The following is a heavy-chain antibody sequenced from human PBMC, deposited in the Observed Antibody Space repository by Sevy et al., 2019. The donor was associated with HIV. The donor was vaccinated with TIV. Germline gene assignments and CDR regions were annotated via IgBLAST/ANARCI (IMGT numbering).Heavy chain of an antibody. CDR2: ISYDGTYK. V-gene: IGHV3-30-3*01. J-gene: IGHJ4*02. D-gene: IGHD2-8*01. Sequence: GGSLRLSCAVSGFSFSHYVFHWVRQAPGKGLERVSLISYDGTYKYYADSVKGRFTISRDNSKNTLYLQMNSLRGNDTAVYYCARVAVSYCTNDCYHRFDYWGPGALVTVSS. CDR3: ARVAVSYCTNDCYHRFDY. CDR1: GFSFSHYV.